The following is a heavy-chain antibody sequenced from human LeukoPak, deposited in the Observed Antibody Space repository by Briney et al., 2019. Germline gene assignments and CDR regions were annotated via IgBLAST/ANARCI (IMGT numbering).Heavy chain of an antibody. Sequence: GGSLRLSCAASGFTFSSYAMSWVRQAPGKGLEWVSAISGSGGSTYYADSVKGRFTISRDNSKNTLYLQMNSLRAEDTAVYYCAKLSARDYDILTGYYSRWGQGTLITVSS. V-gene: IGHV3-23*01. CDR2: ISGSGGST. CDR1: GFTFSSYA. J-gene: IGHJ4*02. CDR3: AKLSARDYDILTGYYSR. D-gene: IGHD3-9*01.